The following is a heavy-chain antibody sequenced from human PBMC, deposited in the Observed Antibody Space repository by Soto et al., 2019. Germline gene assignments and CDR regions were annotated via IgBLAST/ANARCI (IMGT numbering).Heavy chain of an antibody. V-gene: IGHV1-3*01. CDR1: GDAVTDYA. Sequence: GASVEVACKASGDAVTDYAVHLLRQAPGQRLEWMGWIIAANGETKYSQKFQDRVTITRDTSASTVYMELSSLRSEDTAVYYCARRGDGYKYDYGGQGTLVTVSS. CDR3: ARRGDGYKYDY. D-gene: IGHD5-12*01. CDR2: IIAANGET. J-gene: IGHJ4*02.